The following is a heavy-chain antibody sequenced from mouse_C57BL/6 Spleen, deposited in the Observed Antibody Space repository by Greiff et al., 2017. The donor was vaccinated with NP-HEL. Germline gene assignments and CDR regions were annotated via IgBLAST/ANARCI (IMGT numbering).Heavy chain of an antibody. CDR3: AREWLLPPVGLYAKDY. Sequence: VQLQQSDAELVKPGASVKISCKVSGYTFTDYTIHWMKQRPEQGLEWIGYIYPRDGSTKYNEKFKGKATLTADKSSSTAYMQLNSLTSEASAVYFCAREWLLPPVGLYAKDYWGKGTSVTVSS. CDR2: IYPRDGST. J-gene: IGHJ4*01. V-gene: IGHV1-78*01. D-gene: IGHD2-3*01. CDR1: GYTFTDYT.